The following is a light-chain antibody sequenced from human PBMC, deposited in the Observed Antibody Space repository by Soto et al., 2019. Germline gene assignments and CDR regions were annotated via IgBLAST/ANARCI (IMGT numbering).Light chain of an antibody. J-gene: IGKJ3*01. CDR1: QSLSSTY. CDR2: GAT. Sequence: EIVLTQSPGTLSLSPGERATLSCRASQSLSSTYLVWYQQKPGQAPRLLIYGATSRASGIPDRFSGSGSGIDFTLTISRLEPEDFAVYYCQQFGDSLTFGPGTKVHIK. CDR3: QQFGDSLT. V-gene: IGKV3-20*01.